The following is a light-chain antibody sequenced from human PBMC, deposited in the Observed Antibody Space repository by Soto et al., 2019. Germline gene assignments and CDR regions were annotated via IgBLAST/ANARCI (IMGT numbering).Light chain of an antibody. Sequence: QSVLTQPASMSGSPGQSITISCTGTSSDVGSYNLVSWYQHRPGKVPKLIIYDDNKRPSGIPDRFSGSKSGTSATLGITGFQTGDKADYYCGSWDSSLSAYVFGTGTKVTVL. CDR3: GSWDSSLSAYV. J-gene: IGLJ1*01. CDR2: DDN. V-gene: IGLV2-14*02. CDR1: SSDVGSYNL.